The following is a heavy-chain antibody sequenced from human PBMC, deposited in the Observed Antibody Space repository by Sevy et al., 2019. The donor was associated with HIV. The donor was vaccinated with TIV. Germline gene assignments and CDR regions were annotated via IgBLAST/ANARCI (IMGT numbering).Heavy chain of an antibody. CDR2: IYYSGST. CDR1: GGSISSYY. J-gene: IGHJ5*02. V-gene: IGHV4-59*01. CDR3: ARVSPDWFDP. D-gene: IGHD3-3*02. Sequence: SETLSLTCTVSGGSISSYYWSWVRQPPGKGLEWIGYIYYSGSTNYNPSLKSRVTISVDTSKNQFSLKLSSVTAADTAVYYCARVSPDWFDPWGQGTLVTVSS.